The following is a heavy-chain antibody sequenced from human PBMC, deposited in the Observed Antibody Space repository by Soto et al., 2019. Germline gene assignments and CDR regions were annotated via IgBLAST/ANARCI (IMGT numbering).Heavy chain of an antibody. Sequence: QVQLVQSGAEVKKPGSSVKVSCKASGGTLSNYAISWVRQAPGQGLEWMGGIIPMFGTANYAQKFQGRVTITADESTSTAYMELSSLRSEDTAVYYCAAHFHWGPYYYYYGMDVWVQGTTVTVSS. J-gene: IGHJ6*02. CDR3: AAHFHWGPYYYYYGMDV. CDR2: IIPMFGTA. CDR1: GGTLSNYA. V-gene: IGHV1-69*12. D-gene: IGHD7-27*01.